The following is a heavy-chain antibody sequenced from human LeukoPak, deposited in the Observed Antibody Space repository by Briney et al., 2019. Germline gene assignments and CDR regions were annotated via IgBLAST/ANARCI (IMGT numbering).Heavy chain of an antibody. CDR3: ARDLTRITFGGVIAH. Sequence: GASVKVSCKASGYTFTSYAMHWVRQAPGQRLEWMGWINAGNGNTKYSQKFQGRVTITGDTSASTAYMELSSLRSEDTAVYYCARDLTRITFGGVIAHWGQGTLVTVSS. D-gene: IGHD3-16*01. CDR1: GYTFTSYA. CDR2: INAGNGNT. J-gene: IGHJ5*02. V-gene: IGHV1-3*01.